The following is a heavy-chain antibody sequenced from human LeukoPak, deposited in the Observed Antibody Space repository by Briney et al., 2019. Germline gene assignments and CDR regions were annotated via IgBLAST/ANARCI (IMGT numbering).Heavy chain of an antibody. J-gene: IGHJ4*02. CDR2: ISCSSSYI. CDR1: GFTFSSYS. V-gene: IGHV3-21*01. CDR3: ARPRSGSYSGLDY. Sequence: TGGSLRLSCAASGFTFSSYSMNWVRQAPGKGLEWVSSISCSSSYIYYADSVKGRFTISRDNAKNSLYLQMNSLRAEDTAVYYCARPRSGSYSGLDYWGQGTLVTVSS. D-gene: IGHD1-26*01.